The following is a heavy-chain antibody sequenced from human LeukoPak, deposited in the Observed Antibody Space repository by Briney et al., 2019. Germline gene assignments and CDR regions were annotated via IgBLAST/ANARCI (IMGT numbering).Heavy chain of an antibody. Sequence: GASVKVPCKASGYTFTGYYMHWLRQAPGQGLEWMGWINPNNGGTNYAQRFQGRVTMTRDTSINTAYMEVGRLRFDDTAVYYCASGPSLGTTHPYFDYWGQGTLVTVSS. CDR3: ASGPSLGTTHPYFDY. J-gene: IGHJ4*02. CDR1: GYTFTGYY. CDR2: INPNNGGT. V-gene: IGHV1-2*02. D-gene: IGHD2-15*01.